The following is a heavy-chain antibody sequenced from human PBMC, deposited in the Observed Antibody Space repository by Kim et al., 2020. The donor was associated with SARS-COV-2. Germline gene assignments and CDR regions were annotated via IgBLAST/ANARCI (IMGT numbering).Heavy chain of an antibody. V-gene: IGHV1-2*02. CDR3: ARPNRIAVAGIHWYFDL. Sequence: ASVKVSCKASGYTFTGYYMHWVRQAPGQGLEWMGWINPNSGGTNYAQKFQGRVTMTRDTSISTAYMELSRLRSDDTAVYYCARPNRIAVAGIHWYFDLWGRGTLVTVSS. J-gene: IGHJ2*01. D-gene: IGHD6-19*01. CDR2: INPNSGGT. CDR1: GYTFTGYY.